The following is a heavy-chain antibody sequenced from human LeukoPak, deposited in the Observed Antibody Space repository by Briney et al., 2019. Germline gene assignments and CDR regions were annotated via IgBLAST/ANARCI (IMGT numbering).Heavy chain of an antibody. Sequence: KPSQTLSLTCTVSGGSISSGDYYRSWIRQPPGKGLEWIGGIYYRGSTYYAPSLKSRVTISVDTSKNQCSLKLISVTAADTAVYYCASPTGDAFDIWGQGTMVTVSS. V-gene: IGHV4-30-4*01. CDR1: GGSISSGDYY. CDR3: ASPTGDAFDI. D-gene: IGHD4-17*01. J-gene: IGHJ3*02. CDR2: IYYRGST.